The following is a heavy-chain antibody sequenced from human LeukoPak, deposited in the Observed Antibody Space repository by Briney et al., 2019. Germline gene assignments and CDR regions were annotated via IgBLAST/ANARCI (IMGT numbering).Heavy chain of an antibody. Sequence: PGGSLRLSCAASGFTLSSYSMHWVRQAPGKGLEYVSAISYNGGSTYYANSVKGRFTISRDSSKNTLYLQMGGLRTEDMAVYYCARVAAVGTAAFDIWGQGTMVTVSS. CDR1: GFTLSSYS. CDR3: ARVAAVGTAAFDI. J-gene: IGHJ3*02. D-gene: IGHD6-13*01. CDR2: ISYNGGST. V-gene: IGHV3-64*01.